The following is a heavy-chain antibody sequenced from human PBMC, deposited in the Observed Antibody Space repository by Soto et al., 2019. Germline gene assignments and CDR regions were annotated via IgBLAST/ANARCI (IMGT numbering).Heavy chain of an antibody. D-gene: IGHD1-26*01. V-gene: IGHV4-31*03. CDR3: AARGSYFTY. J-gene: IGHJ4*02. CDR1: AGSISSLGYY. CDR2: ILSTGSS. Sequence: SETLPFTCSVSAGSISSLGYYWIWIREHPGKGLEWIGSILSTGSSHSNPSLKSRVTMSLDTSQNQLSLRVTSVTAADTAVYFCAARGSYFTYWGQGALVTVSS.